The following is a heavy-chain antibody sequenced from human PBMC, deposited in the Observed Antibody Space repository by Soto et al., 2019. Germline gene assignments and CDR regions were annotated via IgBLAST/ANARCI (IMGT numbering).Heavy chain of an antibody. Sequence: PGGSLRLSCAASGFTFSSYAMSWVRQAPGKGLKWVSAISGSGGSTYYADSVKGRFTISRDNSKNTLYLQMNSLRAEDTAVYYCAKGSFYADYYYYYGMDVWGQGTTVTVSS. D-gene: IGHD3-16*02. V-gene: IGHV3-23*01. CDR2: ISGSGGST. CDR3: AKGSFYADYYYYYGMDV. J-gene: IGHJ6*02. CDR1: GFTFSSYA.